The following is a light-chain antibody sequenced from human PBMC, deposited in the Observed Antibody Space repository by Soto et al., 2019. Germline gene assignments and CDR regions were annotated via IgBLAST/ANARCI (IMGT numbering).Light chain of an antibody. J-gene: IGKJ1*01. CDR2: GAS. CDR3: QQYGDTPKT. CDR1: QSVSSH. V-gene: IGKV3-20*01. Sequence: EIVLTQFPGSLSLSPGDRATLSCWASQSVSSHLAWYQQKPGQAPRLLIYGASSRATGIPDRFSGSGSGTDFTLTISRLEPEDFATYHCQQYGDTPKTFGQGTKVE.